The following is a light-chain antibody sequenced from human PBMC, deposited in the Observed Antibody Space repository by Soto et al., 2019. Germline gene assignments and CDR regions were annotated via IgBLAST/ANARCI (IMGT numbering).Light chain of an antibody. Sequence: QSVLTQPASVSGSPGQSITISCTGTSSDVGDYNYVSWYQQHPGNAPKLLIYEVSDRPSGVSYRFSGSKSGNTASLTISGLQAEDEADYYCSSYTRSSTLEFGGGTKLTVL. CDR2: EVS. V-gene: IGLV2-14*01. CDR3: SSYTRSSTLE. J-gene: IGLJ2*01. CDR1: SSDVGDYNY.